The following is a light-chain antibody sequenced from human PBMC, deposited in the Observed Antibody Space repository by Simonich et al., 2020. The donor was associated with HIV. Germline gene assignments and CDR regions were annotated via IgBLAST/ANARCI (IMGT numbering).Light chain of an antibody. Sequence: EIVLTQSPATLSLSPGERATLSCRASQSASSYLAWYQQKPGQSPRLLIYDASNRATGIPARFSGSGSGTDFTLTISSLEPEDFAVYYCQQRSNWLTFGGGTKVEIK. V-gene: IGKV3-11*01. CDR3: QQRSNWLT. CDR1: QSASSY. J-gene: IGKJ4*01. CDR2: DAS.